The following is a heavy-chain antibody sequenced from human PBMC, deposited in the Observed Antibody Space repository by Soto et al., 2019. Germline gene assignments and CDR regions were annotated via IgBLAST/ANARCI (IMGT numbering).Heavy chain of an antibody. CDR1: VFPFSTNS. J-gene: IGHJ3*01. Sequence: SLTLSCDSSVFPFSTNSMRWVRPAPRKGLEWVSGISGSGPATYYTDSVKGRFTGSRDNSKDTLFLQMNALRVEDTAVYYCAKTRLYDNNQYHRDGFDVWGPGTAVTVSS. CDR2: ISGSGPAT. V-gene: IGHV3-23*01. D-gene: IGHD3-22*01. CDR3: AKTRLYDNNQYHRDGFDV.